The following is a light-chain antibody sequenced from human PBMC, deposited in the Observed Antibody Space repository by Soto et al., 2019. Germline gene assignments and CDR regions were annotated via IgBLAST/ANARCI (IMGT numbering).Light chain of an antibody. Sequence: EIVMTQSPASLSVSPGDGATLSCRASQSVASNVAWYQQKPGQGPRLLIHGASTRAVGVPARFSGSGSGTDFTLIINSLQSEDFAVYYCQQYHNWPPQYTFGQGTKLQIK. CDR2: GAS. V-gene: IGKV3-15*01. CDR3: QQYHNWPPQYT. CDR1: QSVASN. J-gene: IGKJ2*01.